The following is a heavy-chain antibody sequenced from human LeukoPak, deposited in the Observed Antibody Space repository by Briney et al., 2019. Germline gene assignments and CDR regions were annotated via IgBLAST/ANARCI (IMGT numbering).Heavy chain of an antibody. CDR3: SRGGAVLSYYYYYYMDV. J-gene: IGHJ6*03. CDR2: INHSGST. CDR1: GGSFSGYY. Sequence: SETLSLTCAVYGGSFSGYYWSWIRQPPGKGLEWIGEINHSGSTNYNPSLKSRVTISVDTSKNQFSLKLSSVTAADTAVYYCSRGGAVLSYYYYYYMDVWGKGTTVTVSS. D-gene: IGHD2-8*01. V-gene: IGHV4-34*01.